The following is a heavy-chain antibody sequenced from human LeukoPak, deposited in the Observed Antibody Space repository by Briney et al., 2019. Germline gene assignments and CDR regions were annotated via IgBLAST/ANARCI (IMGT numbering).Heavy chain of an antibody. Sequence: QAGGSLRPSRAGSGFSSTSLSMSCDRQAPGKGLEWVSARSGSGGSTYYADSVKGRFTIYRDNSKNTLYLQMNSQRAVDTAVYYCAKARGLTVTPVLIWGQGTLVTVSS. D-gene: IGHD4-17*01. CDR3: AKARGLTVTPVLI. V-gene: IGHV3-23*01. J-gene: IGHJ4*02. CDR2: RSGSGGST. CDR1: GFSSTSLS.